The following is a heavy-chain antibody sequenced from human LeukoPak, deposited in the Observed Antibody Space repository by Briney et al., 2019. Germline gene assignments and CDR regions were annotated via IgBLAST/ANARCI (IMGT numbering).Heavy chain of an antibody. J-gene: IGHJ3*02. V-gene: IGHV4-59*01. Sequence: SETLSLTCTISGGSISSSYWSWIRQPPGKGLEWIGYIYYSGTTNYNPSLKSRVTISIDTSKNQFSLKLSSVTAADTAVYYCARDTPENHAFDIWGQGTMATVSS. CDR1: GGSISSSY. CDR2: IYYSGTT. CDR3: ARDTPENHAFDI.